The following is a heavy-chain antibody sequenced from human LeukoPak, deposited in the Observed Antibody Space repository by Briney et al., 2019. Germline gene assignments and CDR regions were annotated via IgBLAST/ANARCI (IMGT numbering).Heavy chain of an antibody. CDR1: GYTFTSYY. J-gene: IGHJ5*02. D-gene: IGHD6-13*01. CDR3: ARDMAAAGTEPEENNWFDP. V-gene: IGHV1-46*01. Sequence: ASVKVSCKASGYTFTSYYMHWVRQAPGQGLEWMGIINPSGGSTSYAQKFQGRVTMTRDMSTSTVYMELSSLRSEDTAVYYCARDMAAAGTEPEENNWFDPWGQGTLVTVSS. CDR2: INPSGGST.